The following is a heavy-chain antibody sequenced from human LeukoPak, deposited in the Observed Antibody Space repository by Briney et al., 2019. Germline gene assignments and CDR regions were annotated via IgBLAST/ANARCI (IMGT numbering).Heavy chain of an antibody. J-gene: IGHJ4*02. V-gene: IGHV3-48*03. D-gene: IGHD5-24*01. CDR2: ITSSGNTM. CDR1: GFTFSSYE. Sequence: GGSLRLSCAASGFTFSSYEMNWVRQAPGKGLEWLSYITSSGNTMYYADSVRGRFTIPRDNAKKSLYLQMSRLRADDTALYYCVRGGPRERRPGYNPFDYWGQGTLVTVSS. CDR3: VRGGPRERRPGYNPFDY.